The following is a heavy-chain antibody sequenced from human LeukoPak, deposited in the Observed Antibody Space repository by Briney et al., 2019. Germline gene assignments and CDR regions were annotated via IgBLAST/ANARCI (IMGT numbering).Heavy chain of an antibody. CDR2: ISAYNGNT. Sequence: ASVKVSCKASGGTFSSYAISWVRQAPGQGLEWMGWISAYNGNTNYAQKLQGRVTMTTDTSTSTAYMELRSLRSDDTAVYYCARDGQLRYFDWLPSYYYYYYMDVWGKGTTVTVSS. V-gene: IGHV1-18*01. CDR1: GGTFSSYA. CDR3: ARDGQLRYFDWLPSYYYYYYMDV. D-gene: IGHD3-9*01. J-gene: IGHJ6*03.